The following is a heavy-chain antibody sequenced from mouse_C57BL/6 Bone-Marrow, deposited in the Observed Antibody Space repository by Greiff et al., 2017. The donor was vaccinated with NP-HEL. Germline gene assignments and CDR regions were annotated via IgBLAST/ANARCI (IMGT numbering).Heavy chain of an antibody. V-gene: IGHV5-4*01. Sequence: EVKLMESGGGLVKPGGSLKLSCAASGFTFSSYAMSWVRQTPEKRLEWVATISDGGSYTYYPDNVKGRFTISRDNAKNNLYLQRSHLKSEDTAMYYCARDLYDGYYEFAYWGQGTLVTVSA. D-gene: IGHD2-3*01. CDR1: GFTFSSYA. CDR3: ARDLYDGYYEFAY. J-gene: IGHJ3*01. CDR2: ISDGGSYT.